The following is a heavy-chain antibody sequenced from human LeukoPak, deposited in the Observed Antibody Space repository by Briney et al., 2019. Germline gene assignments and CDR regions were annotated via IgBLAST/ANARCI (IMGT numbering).Heavy chain of an antibody. Sequence: GGSLRLSCAASGFTFSTYALHWVRQALGKGLEWVAVISFDGNKKYYADSAKGRFTISRDNSKSTLYLQMNSLGAEDTAVYYCARDDYGDSYYFDYWGQGTLVTVSS. CDR3: ARDDYGDSYYFDY. CDR2: ISFDGNKK. CDR1: GFTFSTYA. D-gene: IGHD4-17*01. J-gene: IGHJ4*02. V-gene: IGHV3-30-3*01.